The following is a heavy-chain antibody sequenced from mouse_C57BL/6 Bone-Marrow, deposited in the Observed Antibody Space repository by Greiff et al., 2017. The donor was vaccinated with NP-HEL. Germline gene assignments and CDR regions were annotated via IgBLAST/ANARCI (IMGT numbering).Heavy chain of an antibody. CDR3: SRDCYYVWFAY. V-gene: IGHV1-69*01. Sequence: QVQLQQPGAELVMPGASVKLSCKASGYTFTSYWMHRVKQRPGQGLEWIGEIDPSDSYTNYNQKFKGKSTFTVDKSSSTAYMQLSSLTSEDSAFYYCSRDCYYVWFAYWGQGTLVTVSA. CDR1: GYTFTSYW. J-gene: IGHJ3*01. D-gene: IGHD2-3*01. CDR2: IDPSDSYT.